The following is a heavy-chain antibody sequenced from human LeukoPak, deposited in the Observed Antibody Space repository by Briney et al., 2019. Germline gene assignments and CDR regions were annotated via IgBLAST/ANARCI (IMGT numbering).Heavy chain of an antibody. V-gene: IGHV3-23*01. D-gene: IGHD3-9*01. CDR2: IHGGGIST. Sequence: GGSLRLSCAASGFTFSSYAMSWVRQAPVKGLEWVSAIHGGGISTYYADSVKGRFTISRDNAKNTLYLQMNSLRGDDTALYICARLPTGYPNWFDIWGQGTLVTVSS. J-gene: IGHJ5*02. CDR3: ARLPTGYPNWFDI. CDR1: GFTFSSYA.